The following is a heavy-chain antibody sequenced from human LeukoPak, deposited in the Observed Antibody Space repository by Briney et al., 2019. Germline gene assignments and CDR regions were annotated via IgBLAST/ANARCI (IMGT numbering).Heavy chain of an antibody. CDR3: AREPSTAAGTGRPFDY. Sequence: GGSLRLSCAASGFTFSSYAMSWVRQAPGKGLEWVSAISGSGGSTYYADSVKGRFTISRDNSKSTLYLQMNSLRAEDTAVYYCAREPSTAAGTGRPFDYWGQGTLVTVSS. CDR2: ISGSGGST. V-gene: IGHV3-23*01. D-gene: IGHD6-13*01. CDR1: GFTFSSYA. J-gene: IGHJ4*02.